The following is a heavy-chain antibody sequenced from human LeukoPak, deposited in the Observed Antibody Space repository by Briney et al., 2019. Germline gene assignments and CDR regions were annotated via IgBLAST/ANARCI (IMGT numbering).Heavy chain of an antibody. CDR2: ISGIGGST. D-gene: IGHD4-17*01. Sequence: PGGSLRVSCAAPGFTCSSYAMSWARQALGKGLEWVSAISGIGGSTYYADSVNGRFTISTDNSKNTMYLQMNSLRAEDTAVYYCAKAWGVTSIIYWGQGTLVTVSS. CDR1: GFTCSSYA. CDR3: AKAWGVTSIIY. J-gene: IGHJ4*02. V-gene: IGHV3-23*01.